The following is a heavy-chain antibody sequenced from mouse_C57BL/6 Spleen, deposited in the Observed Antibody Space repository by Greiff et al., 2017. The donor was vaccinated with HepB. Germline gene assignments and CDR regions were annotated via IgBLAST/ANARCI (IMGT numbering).Heavy chain of an antibody. Sequence: QVQLQQSGPELVKPGASVKISCKASGYAFSSSWMNWVKQRPGKGLEWIGRIYPGDGDTNYNGKFKGKATLTADKSSSTAYMQRSSLTSEDSSVYFCAREGYGNWWYFDGWGTGTTVTVSS. D-gene: IGHD2-1*01. CDR2: IYPGDGDT. V-gene: IGHV1-82*01. J-gene: IGHJ1*03. CDR1: GYAFSSSW. CDR3: AREGYGNWWYFDG.